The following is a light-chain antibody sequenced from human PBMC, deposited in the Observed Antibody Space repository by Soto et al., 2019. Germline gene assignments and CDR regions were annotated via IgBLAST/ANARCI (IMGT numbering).Light chain of an antibody. CDR1: QSISSW. V-gene: IGKV1-5*01. J-gene: IGKJ1*01. CDR3: LLDFRYGWA. CDR2: DAS. Sequence: IQMDQSAWDLGGSKEDRVTISWGASQSISSWLAWYQQKPGKAPNLLIYDASNLESGVPSRFSGGGSGTEFTLTISCLHPEYFATYYCLLDFRYGWAIGQGTKVDIK.